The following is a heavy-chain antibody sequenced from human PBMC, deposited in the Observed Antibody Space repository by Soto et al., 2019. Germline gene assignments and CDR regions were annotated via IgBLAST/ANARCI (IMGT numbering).Heavy chain of an antibody. CDR1: GYTFTSYG. D-gene: IGHD4-17*01. CDR2: ISAYNGNT. V-gene: IGHV1-18*04. J-gene: IGHJ1*01. Sequence: QVQLVQSGAEVKKPGASVKVSCKASGYTFTSYGISWVRQAPGQGLEWMGWISAYNGNTNYAQKLQGRVTMTTDTSTSTAYMELRTLRSDDTAVYYCARSDGDYWVGFDEYFQHWGQGTLVTVSS. CDR3: ARSDGDYWVGFDEYFQH.